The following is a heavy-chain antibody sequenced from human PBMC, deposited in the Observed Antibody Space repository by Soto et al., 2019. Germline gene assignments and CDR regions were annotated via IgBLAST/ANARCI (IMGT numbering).Heavy chain of an antibody. Sequence: PXETLSLTCAVSGCSISSSNWWSWVRQPPVKGLEWIGEIYHSGSTNYNPSLKSRVTISVDKSKNQFSLKLSSVTAADTAVYYCARAGDYYYGSGSYHFDYWGQGTLVTVSS. CDR3: ARAGDYYYGSGSYHFDY. D-gene: IGHD3-10*01. J-gene: IGHJ4*02. CDR2: IYHSGST. V-gene: IGHV4-4*02. CDR1: GCSISSSNW.